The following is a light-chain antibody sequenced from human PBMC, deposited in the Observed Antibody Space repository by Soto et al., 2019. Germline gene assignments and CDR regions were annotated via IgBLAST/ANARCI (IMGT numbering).Light chain of an antibody. J-gene: IGLJ2*01. Sequence: QSALTQPASVSGSPGQSITISCTGSDSDIGTYNYVSWYQHLPGKAPRLIIYEVTNRPSGISNRFSGSKSGNTASLTISGLQAEDDADYYCSSFTISDTLLFGGGTKLTVL. CDR3: SSFTISDTLL. CDR1: DSDIGTYNY. CDR2: EVT. V-gene: IGLV2-14*01.